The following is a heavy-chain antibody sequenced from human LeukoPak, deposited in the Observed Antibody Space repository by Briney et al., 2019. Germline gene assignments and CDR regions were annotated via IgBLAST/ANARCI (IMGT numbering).Heavy chain of an antibody. Sequence: GGSLRLSCAASGFTFSSYAMSWVRQAPGKGVGWVSAISGSGGSTYYADSVKGRFTISRDNSKNTLYLQMNSLRAEDTAVYYCAEDPGTIVVVPAAIGYWGQGTLVTVSS. CDR2: ISGSGGST. CDR1: GFTFSSYA. V-gene: IGHV3-23*01. CDR3: AEDPGTIVVVPAAIGY. D-gene: IGHD2-2*01. J-gene: IGHJ4*02.